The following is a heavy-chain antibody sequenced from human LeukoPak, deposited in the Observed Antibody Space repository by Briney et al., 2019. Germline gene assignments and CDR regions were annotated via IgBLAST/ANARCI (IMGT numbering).Heavy chain of an antibody. Sequence: ASVTVSCTSSGYAFTSYAMHWVRQAPGQRLGWMGWINACNGNTKYSQKFQGRVTITRDTSASTAYMELSSLRSEDTAVYYCARDRHSENWYFDLWGRGTLVTVSS. CDR2: INACNGNT. CDR3: ARDRHSENWYFDL. J-gene: IGHJ2*01. CDR1: GYAFTSYA. V-gene: IGHV1-3*01. D-gene: IGHD1-26*01.